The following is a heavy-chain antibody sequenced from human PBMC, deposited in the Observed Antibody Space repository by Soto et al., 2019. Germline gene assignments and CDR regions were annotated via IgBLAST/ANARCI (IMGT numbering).Heavy chain of an antibody. CDR3: GEGPSGATSWYYWDFVL. Sequence: EVQLLESGGGWVQPGGSLRLSCAASGFTFSSFAVSWVRQAPGKGLEWVSAISGSGGSTYYADSVKGRFTISRDNSKNTLDLQMNSLRVDDTAVYYCGEGPSGATSWYYWDFVLWGRGTLVTVSS. D-gene: IGHD6-13*01. CDR2: ISGSGGST. V-gene: IGHV3-23*01. CDR1: GFTFSSFA. J-gene: IGHJ2*01.